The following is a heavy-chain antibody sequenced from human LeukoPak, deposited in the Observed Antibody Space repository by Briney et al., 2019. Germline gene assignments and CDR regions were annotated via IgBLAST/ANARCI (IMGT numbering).Heavy chain of an antibody. J-gene: IGHJ4*02. D-gene: IGHD5-18*01. Sequence: SETLSLTCAVYGGSFSGYYWSWIRQPPGKGLEWIGEINHSGSTNYNPSLKSRVTISVDTSKNQFSLKLSSVTAADTAVYYCARGVWDTAMVGFDYWGQGTLVTVSS. V-gene: IGHV4-34*01. CDR1: GGSFSGYY. CDR2: INHSGST. CDR3: ARGVWDTAMVGFDY.